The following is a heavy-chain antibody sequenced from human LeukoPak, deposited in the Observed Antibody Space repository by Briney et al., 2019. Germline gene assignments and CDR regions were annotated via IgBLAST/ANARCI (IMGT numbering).Heavy chain of an antibody. D-gene: IGHD6-19*01. CDR2: INSDGSST. CDR3: ARESLYSSGREVYFQH. V-gene: IGHV3-74*01. J-gene: IGHJ1*01. CDR1: GFTFSIYW. Sequence: PGGSLRLSCAASGFTFSIYWMHWVRQAPGKGLVWVSRINSDGSSTSYADSVKGRFTISRDNAKNTLYLQMNSLRAEDTAVYYCARESLYSSGREVYFQHWGQGTLVTVSS.